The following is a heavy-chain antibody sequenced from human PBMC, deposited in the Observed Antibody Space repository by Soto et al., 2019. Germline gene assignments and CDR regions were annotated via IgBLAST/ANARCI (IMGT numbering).Heavy chain of an antibody. D-gene: IGHD1-26*01. J-gene: IGHJ3*01. Sequence: DVQLVESGGGSVQPGGSLSLSCAATGFTFSYYWMHWVRQAPGKGLVWVSRIHSDGSSTTDADSVKGRFTISRDNAKYTLYVQMNSLSAEETAVYYCARGPWGAVDLWGQGTMVTVGS. CDR3: ARGPWGAVDL. CDR1: GFTFSYYW. CDR2: IHSDGSST. V-gene: IGHV3-74*01.